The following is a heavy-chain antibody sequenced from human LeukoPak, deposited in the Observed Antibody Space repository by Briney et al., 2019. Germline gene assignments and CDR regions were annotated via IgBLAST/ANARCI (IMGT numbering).Heavy chain of an antibody. CDR1: GFTFSSYG. CDR2: IWYDGSNK. J-gene: IGHJ4*02. D-gene: IGHD5-24*01. CDR3: ARQDGYNTLGYFDY. V-gene: IGHV3-33*01. Sequence: PGRSLRLSCAASGFTFSSYGMHWVRQAPGKGLEWVAVIWYDGSNKYYADSVKGRFTISRDNSKNTLYLQMNSLRAEDTAVYYCARQDGYNTLGYFDYWGQGTLVTVSS.